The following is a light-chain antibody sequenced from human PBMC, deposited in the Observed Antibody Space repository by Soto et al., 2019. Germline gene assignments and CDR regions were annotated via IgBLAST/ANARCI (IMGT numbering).Light chain of an antibody. J-gene: IGLJ2*01. CDR1: SSDIGGYNY. CDR3: NSYTSSNTYVV. Sequence: QSALTQPASVSGSPGQSITISCTGTSSDIGGYNYVSWYQQHPGKAPKLMIYEVSNRPSGVSNRFSGSKSGNTASLTISGLQAEDEDDYYCNSYTSSNTYVVFGGGTKLTVL. CDR2: EVS. V-gene: IGLV2-14*01.